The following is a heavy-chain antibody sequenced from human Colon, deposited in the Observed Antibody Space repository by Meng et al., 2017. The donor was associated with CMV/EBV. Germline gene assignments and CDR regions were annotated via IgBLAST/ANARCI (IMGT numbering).Heavy chain of an antibody. J-gene: IGHJ6*02. Sequence: ASVKVSCKPYGYSGYYIHWVRQAPGRGLEWMGWFNLDSDSTKYAQKFQGRVSMTRDRSSSSVYLELTSLTYDDAAVYYCARVVADSFGMDVWGQGTTVTVSS. D-gene: IGHD2-15*01. V-gene: IGHV1-2*02. CDR2: FNLDSDST. CDR3: ARVVADSFGMDV. CDR1: GYSGYY.